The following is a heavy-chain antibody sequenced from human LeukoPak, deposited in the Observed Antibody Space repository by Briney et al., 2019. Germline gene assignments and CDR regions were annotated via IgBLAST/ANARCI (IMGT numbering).Heavy chain of an antibody. Sequence: GGSLRLSCAASGFTFHNYGIHWVRQAPGKGLEWVTFIRYDGSDEYYADSVKGRFTISRDNSKSTLYLQMNSLRPEDTAMYYCAKVRGLAAGSESFDYGGQGTLVTVSS. CDR2: IRYDGSDE. CDR3: AKVRGLAAGSESFDY. CDR1: GFTFHNYG. J-gene: IGHJ4*02. V-gene: IGHV3-30*02. D-gene: IGHD6-13*01.